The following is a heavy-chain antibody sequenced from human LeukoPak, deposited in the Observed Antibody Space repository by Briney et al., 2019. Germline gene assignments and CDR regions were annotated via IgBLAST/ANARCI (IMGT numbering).Heavy chain of an antibody. V-gene: IGHV4-39*07. CDR2: IYHSGST. CDR1: GGSISSSSYY. CDR3: ARVSGAGDY. J-gene: IGHJ4*02. Sequence: SETLSLTCTVSGGSISSSSYYWGWIRQPPGKGLEWIGSIYHSGSTYYNPSLKSRVTISVDTSKNQFSLKLSSVTAADTAVYYCARVSGAGDYWGQGTLVTVSS. D-gene: IGHD2-15*01.